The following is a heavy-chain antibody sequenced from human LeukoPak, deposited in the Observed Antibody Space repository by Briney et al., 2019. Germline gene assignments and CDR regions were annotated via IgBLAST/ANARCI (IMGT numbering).Heavy chain of an antibody. CDR2: INNSGST. D-gene: IGHD2-21*02. CDR1: GGIFSFYY. CDR3: VRGGFYCGDDCYVDY. J-gene: IGHJ4*02. Sequence: SETLSLTCAVYGGIFSFYYWNWLRQPPEKGLEWIGEINNSGSTNYNPSGKSRGPISIDPTKNQVLPKLGSVTPADTALGYGVRGGFYCGDDCYVDYWGQGTLVTVSS. V-gene: IGHV4-34*01.